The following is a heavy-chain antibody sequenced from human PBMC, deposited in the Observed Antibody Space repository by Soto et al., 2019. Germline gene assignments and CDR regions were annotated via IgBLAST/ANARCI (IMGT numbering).Heavy chain of an antibody. V-gene: IGHV1-18*01. D-gene: IGHD2-15*01. CDR1: GYTFTSYG. CDR3: ARGVAATPYYYYYYMDV. CDR2: ISAYNGNT. Sequence: ASVKVSCKASGYTFTSYGISWVRQAPGQGLEWMGWISAYNGNTNYAQKLQGRVTMTTDTSTSTAYMELRSLRSDDTAVYYCARGVAATPYYYYYYMDVWGKGTTVTVSS. J-gene: IGHJ6*03.